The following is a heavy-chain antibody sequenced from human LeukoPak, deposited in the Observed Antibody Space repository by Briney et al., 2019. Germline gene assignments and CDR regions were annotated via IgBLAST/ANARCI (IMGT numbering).Heavy chain of an antibody. CDR2: IYYSGST. J-gene: IGHJ4*02. CDR3: ARGGSSRSPVDY. V-gene: IGHV4-61*01. CDR1: GGSVSSGSYY. Sequence: PSETLSLTCTVSGGSVSSGSYYWSWIRQPPGKGLEWIGYIYYSGSTNYNPSLKSRVTISVDTSKNQFSLKLSSVTAADTAVYYCARGGSSRSPVDYWGQGTLVTVSS. D-gene: IGHD6-13*01.